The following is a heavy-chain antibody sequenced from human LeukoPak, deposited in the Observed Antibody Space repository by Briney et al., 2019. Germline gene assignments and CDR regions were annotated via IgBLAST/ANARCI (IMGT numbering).Heavy chain of an antibody. CDR2: IYTSGST. D-gene: IGHD2-2*01. CDR1: GGSISSYY. V-gene: IGHV4-4*07. J-gene: IGHJ4*02. Sequence: SETLSLTCTVSGGSISSYYWSWIRQPAGKGLEWIGRIYTSGSTNYDPSLKSRVTMSVDTSKNQFSLKLSSVTAADTAVYYCARGGSRPAAIYFDYWGQGTLVTVSS. CDR3: ARGGSRPAAIYFDY.